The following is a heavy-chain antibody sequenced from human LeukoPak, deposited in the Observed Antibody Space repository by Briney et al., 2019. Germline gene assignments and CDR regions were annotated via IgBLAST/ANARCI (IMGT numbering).Heavy chain of an antibody. D-gene: IGHD3-3*02. CDR2: IYYSGRT. CDR1: GGSISPYY. V-gene: IGHV4-59*01. CDR3: ARAFYPGYYSYMAV. J-gene: IGHJ6*03. Sequence: SETLSLTCTVSGGSISPYYWSWIRQPPGKGLEWIGYIYYSGRTNYNPSLKSRVTISVDTSKNRFSLKLSSVTAADTAVYYCARAFYPGYYSYMAVWGKGTTVTVSS.